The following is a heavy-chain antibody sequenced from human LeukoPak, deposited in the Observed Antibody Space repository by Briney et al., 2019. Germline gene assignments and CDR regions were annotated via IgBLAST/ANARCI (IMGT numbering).Heavy chain of an antibody. V-gene: IGHV4-39*01. J-gene: IGHJ5*02. CDR3: ARGLPRGNYGLGGSENWFDP. CDR2: IYYSGST. Sequence: PSETLSLTCTVSGGSISSSSYYWGWIRQPPGKGLEWIGSIYYSGSTYYNPSLKSRVTISVDTSKNQFSLKLSSVTAADTAVYYCARGLPRGNYGLGGSENWFDPWGQGTLVTVSS. CDR1: GGSISSSSYY. D-gene: IGHD4-11*01.